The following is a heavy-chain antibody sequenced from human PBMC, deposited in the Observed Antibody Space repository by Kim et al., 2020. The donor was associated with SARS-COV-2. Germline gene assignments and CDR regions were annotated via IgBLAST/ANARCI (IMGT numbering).Heavy chain of an antibody. CDR3: SRAGAGLVGWFDP. D-gene: IGHD1-26*01. Sequence: SETLSLTCTVSGCSISSYCWSWIRQPAWKGLEWVWLISTSGSTNYNPSLKIRGTMSVDAYKNKYPLTLNTETATDAAAYYCSRAGAGLVGWFDPWG. J-gene: IGHJ5*02. CDR2: ISTSGST. V-gene: IGHV4-4*07. CDR1: GCSISSYC.